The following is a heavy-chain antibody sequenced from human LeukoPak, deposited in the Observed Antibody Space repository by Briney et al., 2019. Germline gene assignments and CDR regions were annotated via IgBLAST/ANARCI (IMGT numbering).Heavy chain of an antibody. CDR3: AGRNYGGTLEY. D-gene: IGHD4-23*01. V-gene: IGHV4-39*01. J-gene: IGHJ4*02. CDR2: IYSGGGT. CDR1: GGSLTSGSYY. Sequence: SETLSLTCTVSGGSLTSGSYYWAWIRQPPGKGLEWIGSIYSGGGTFYHPSLRTRVTISVDTSQKQFSLTLPSVTAADTAVYYCAGRNYGGTLEYWGQGTLVTVSS.